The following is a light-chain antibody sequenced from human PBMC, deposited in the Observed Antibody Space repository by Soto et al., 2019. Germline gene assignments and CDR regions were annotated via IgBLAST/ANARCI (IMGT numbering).Light chain of an antibody. J-gene: IGKJ2*03. CDR2: CGS. V-gene: IGKV3-20*01. Sequence: EIVLTQSPVTLSLSPGEIATLSCRASQSVTSTYLAWYQQKPGQSPRLLLYCGSTRASGFPDRFSGGGSGTDFTLTISRLEPEDSSVYYCHCQQFDSSRVDSFGQGTKLEI. CDR3: HCQQFDSSRVDS. CDR1: QSVTSTY.